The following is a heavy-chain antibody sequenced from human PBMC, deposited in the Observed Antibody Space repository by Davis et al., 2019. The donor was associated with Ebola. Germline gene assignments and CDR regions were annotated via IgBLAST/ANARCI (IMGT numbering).Heavy chain of an antibody. J-gene: IGHJ4*02. Sequence: SETLSLTCTVSGGSISSYYWSWIRQPPGKGLEWIGYIYYSGSTTSNPSLKGRVTISLDTSRNQFSLKLTSVTTADTALYYCARSWAISAPHPAGYWGQGTLVTVSS. CDR2: IYYSGST. CDR1: GGSISSYY. D-gene: IGHD6-13*01. CDR3: ARSWAISAPHPAGY. V-gene: IGHV4-59*01.